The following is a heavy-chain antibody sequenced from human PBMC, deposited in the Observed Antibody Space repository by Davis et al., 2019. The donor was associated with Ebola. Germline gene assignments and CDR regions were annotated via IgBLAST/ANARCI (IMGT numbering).Heavy chain of an antibody. CDR1: GYTFTGYY. CDR2: INPNSGGT. V-gene: IGHV1-2*02. D-gene: IGHD3-10*01. CDR3: ARGSGPYAFDI. Sequence: AASVKVSCKASGYTFTGYYMHWVRQVPGQGLEWMGWINPNSGGTNYAQKFQGRVTMTRDTSISTAYMELSRLSSDDTAVYYCARGSGPYAFDIWGQGTMVTVSS. J-gene: IGHJ3*02.